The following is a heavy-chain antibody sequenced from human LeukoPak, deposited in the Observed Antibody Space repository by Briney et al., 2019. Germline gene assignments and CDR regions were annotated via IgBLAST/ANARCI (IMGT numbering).Heavy chain of an antibody. CDR1: GFIFSDYY. Sequence: GGSLRLSCAASGFIFSDYYMSWVRQAPGKGLEWVSYISSSVSTIYYADSVKGRFTVSRDNAKNSLYLQMNSLRADDTAMYYCARDETVTTLVSYYYYGMDVWGQGTTVTVSS. CDR2: ISSSVSTI. CDR3: ARDETVTTLVSYYYYGMDV. V-gene: IGHV3-11*04. D-gene: IGHD4-23*01. J-gene: IGHJ6*02.